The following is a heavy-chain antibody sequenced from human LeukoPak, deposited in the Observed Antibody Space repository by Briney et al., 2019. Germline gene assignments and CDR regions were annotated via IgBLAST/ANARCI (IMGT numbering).Heavy chain of an antibody. CDR1: GGSISSYY. Sequence: SETLSLTCTVSGGSISSYYWSWIRQPPGKGLEWIGYIYNSGGANYNPSLKSRVTISVDTSKNQFSLKLSSVTAADTAVYYCARGLGSYYYYMDVWGKGTTVTVSS. V-gene: IGHV4-59*01. CDR3: ARGLGSYYYYMDV. D-gene: IGHD5-12*01. J-gene: IGHJ6*03. CDR2: IYNSGGA.